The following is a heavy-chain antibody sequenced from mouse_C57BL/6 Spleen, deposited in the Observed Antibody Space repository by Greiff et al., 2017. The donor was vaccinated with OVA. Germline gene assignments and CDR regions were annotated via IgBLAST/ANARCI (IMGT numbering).Heavy chain of an antibody. D-gene: IGHD2-4*01. J-gene: IGHJ1*03. CDR1: GYTFTSYW. CDR2: IYPGNSDT. Sequence: EVQLQQSGTVLARPGASVKMSCKTSGYTFTSYWMHWVKQRPGQGLEWIGAIYPGNSDTSYNQKFKGKAKLTAVTSASTAYMELISLTKEYSAVYYCTRGGDYPWSFDVWGTGTTVTVSS. V-gene: IGHV1-5*01. CDR3: TRGGDYPWSFDV.